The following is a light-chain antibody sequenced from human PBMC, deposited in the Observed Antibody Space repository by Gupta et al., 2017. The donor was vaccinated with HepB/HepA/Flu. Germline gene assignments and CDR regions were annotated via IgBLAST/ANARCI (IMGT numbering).Light chain of an antibody. CDR3: SSYGGSYTYVV. CDR1: SSDVGGYNF. CDR2: EVT. J-gene: IGLJ2*01. Sequence: QSALTQPRSVSGSPGQSVTISCTGTSSDVGGYNFVSWYQQHPGKAPKLMIYEVTKRPSGVANRFSGSKSGTTASLTISGLQTEDEADYYCSSYGGSYTYVVFGGGTKLTVL. V-gene: IGLV2-11*01.